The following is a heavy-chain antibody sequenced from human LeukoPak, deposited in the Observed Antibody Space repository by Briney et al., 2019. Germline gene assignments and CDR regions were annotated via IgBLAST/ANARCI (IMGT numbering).Heavy chain of an antibody. Sequence: PSETLSLTCTVSGGSISSSSYYWGWIRQSPGKGLEWIGYIYYSGTTNYNPSLKSRVTISVDTSKNQFSLQLRSVTAADTAVYYCAREDPQTTVPEGMDVWGQGITVTVSS. J-gene: IGHJ6*02. V-gene: IGHV4-61*01. D-gene: IGHD4-17*01. CDR1: GGSISSSSYY. CDR2: IYYSGTT. CDR3: AREDPQTTVPEGMDV.